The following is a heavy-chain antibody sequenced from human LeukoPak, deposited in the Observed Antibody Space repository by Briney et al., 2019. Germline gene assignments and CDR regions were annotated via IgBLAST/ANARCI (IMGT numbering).Heavy chain of an antibody. V-gene: IGHV3-21*01. CDR2: ISSSSSYI. J-gene: IGHJ4*02. D-gene: IGHD4-17*01. CDR3: ARGAYGGNSQVDY. CDR1: GFTFSSYS. Sequence: GGSLRLSCAASGFTFSSYSMNWVRQAPGKGLEWVSSISSSSSYIYYADSVKGRFTISRDNAKNSLYLQMNSLRAEDMAVYYCARGAYGGNSQVDYWGQGTLVTVSS.